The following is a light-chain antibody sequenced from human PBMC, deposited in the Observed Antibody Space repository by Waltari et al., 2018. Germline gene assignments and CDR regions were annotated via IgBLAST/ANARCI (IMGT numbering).Light chain of an antibody. Sequence: EIVMTQAPATLSVSPGERTTLSCRASQSVSSNLAWYQQKPGQAPRLLIYVASTRATGIPARFSGSGSGTEFTLTISSLQSEDFAVYYCQQYNNWFWAFGGGTKVEIK. CDR1: QSVSSN. V-gene: IGKV3-15*01. CDR2: VAS. CDR3: QQYNNWFWA. J-gene: IGKJ4*02.